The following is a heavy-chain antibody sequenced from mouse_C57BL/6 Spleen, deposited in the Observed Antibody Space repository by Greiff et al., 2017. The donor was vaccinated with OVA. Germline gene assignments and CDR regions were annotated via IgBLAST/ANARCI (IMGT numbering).Heavy chain of an antibody. CDR3: VRGEGYDYPFDY. V-gene: IGHV10-3*01. D-gene: IGHD2-4*01. Sequence: EVQRVESGGGLVQPKGSLKLSCAASGFTFNTYAMHWVRQAPGKGLEWVARIRSKSSNYATYYADSVKDRFTISRDDSQSMLYLQMNNLKTEDTAMYYCVRGEGYDYPFDYWGQGTTLTVSS. CDR1: GFTFNTYA. CDR2: IRSKSSNYAT. J-gene: IGHJ2*01.